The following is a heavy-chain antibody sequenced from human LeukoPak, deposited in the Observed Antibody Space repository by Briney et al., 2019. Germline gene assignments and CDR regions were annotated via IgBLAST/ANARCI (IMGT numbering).Heavy chain of an antibody. V-gene: IGHV1-69*13. CDR3: ARGGYYYDSSGYSHLPDY. Sequence: SVKVSCKASGGTFSSYAFSWVRQAPGQGLEWMGGIIPIVGTTNYAQMFQGRVAITADESTSTAYMELSSLRSEDTAMYYCARGGYYYDSSGYSHLPDYWGQGTLVTVSA. D-gene: IGHD3-22*01. J-gene: IGHJ4*02. CDR1: GGTFSSYA. CDR2: IIPIVGTT.